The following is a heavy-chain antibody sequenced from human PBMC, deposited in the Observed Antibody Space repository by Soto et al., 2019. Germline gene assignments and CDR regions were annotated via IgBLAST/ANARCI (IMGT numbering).Heavy chain of an antibody. CDR3: ATYRDGYNSNWFNP. Sequence: SETLSLTCTVSGGSISSYYWSWIRQPPGKGLEWIGYIYYSGSTNYNPSLKSRVTISVDTSKNQFSLKLSSVTAADTAVYYCATYRDGYNSNWFNPWGQGTLVTVSS. J-gene: IGHJ5*02. CDR1: GGSISSYY. V-gene: IGHV4-59*13. CDR2: IYYSGST. D-gene: IGHD5-12*01.